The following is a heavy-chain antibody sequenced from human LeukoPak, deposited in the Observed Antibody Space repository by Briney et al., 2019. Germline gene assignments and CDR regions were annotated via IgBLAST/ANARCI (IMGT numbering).Heavy chain of an antibody. Sequence: GESLKISCKGSGYSFTSYWIGWVRQMPGKGLEWMGIIYPGDSDTRYNPSFQGQVTISADKSISTAYLQWSSLKASDTAMYYCARGGYDFWSGYPFDYWGQGTLVTVSS. V-gene: IGHV5-51*01. D-gene: IGHD3-3*01. J-gene: IGHJ4*02. CDR1: GYSFTSYW. CDR2: IYPGDSDT. CDR3: ARGGYDFWSGYPFDY.